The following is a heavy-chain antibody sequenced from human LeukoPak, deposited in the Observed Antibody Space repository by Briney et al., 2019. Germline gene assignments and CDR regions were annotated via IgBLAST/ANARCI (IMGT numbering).Heavy chain of an antibody. J-gene: IGHJ6*04. Sequence: GGSLRLSCAASGFTFSSYEMNWVRQAPGNGLEWISYISSSGATKYYTDSVKGRFTISRDNAKNSLYLQMNSLRAEDTAVYYCAELGITMIGGVWGKGTTVTISS. CDR1: GFTFSSYE. D-gene: IGHD3-10*02. CDR3: AELGITMIGGV. CDR2: ISSSGATK. V-gene: IGHV3-48*03.